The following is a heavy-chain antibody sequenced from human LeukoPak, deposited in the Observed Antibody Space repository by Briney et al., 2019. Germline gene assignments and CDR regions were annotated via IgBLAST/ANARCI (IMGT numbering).Heavy chain of an antibody. V-gene: IGHV3-33*05. Sequence: GGSLRLSCAASGFTFSSYSMQWVRQTPGKGLEWVGIMSNSGENTFYGEAVKGRFTISRDNSQNTLYLQMNSLRAEDTAVYYCARDHYGDYVPSDYWGQGTLVTVSP. CDR2: MSNSGENT. J-gene: IGHJ4*02. D-gene: IGHD4-17*01. CDR3: ARDHYGDYVPSDY. CDR1: GFTFSSYS.